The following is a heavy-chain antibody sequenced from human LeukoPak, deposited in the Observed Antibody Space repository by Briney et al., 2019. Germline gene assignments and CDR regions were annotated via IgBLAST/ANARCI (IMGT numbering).Heavy chain of an antibody. D-gene: IGHD3-22*01. J-gene: IGHJ4*02. V-gene: IGHV3-23*01. CDR1: GFSFSSHA. CDR3: AKGYDSSGYYSH. CDR2: IDISGGST. Sequence: GGSLRLSCAASGFSFSSHAMCWVRQAPGKGLEWVSSIDISGGSTYYADSVQGRFTISRDNSKNTLYLQMNSLRAEDTAVYYCAKGYDSSGYYSHWGQGTLVTVSS.